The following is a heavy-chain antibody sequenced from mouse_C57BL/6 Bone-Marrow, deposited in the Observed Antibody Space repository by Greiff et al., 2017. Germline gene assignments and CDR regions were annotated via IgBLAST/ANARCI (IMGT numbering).Heavy chain of an antibody. CDR1: GYTFTSYW. J-gene: IGHJ2*01. CDR2: IDPSDSYT. CDR3: VTGSYYFYFDY. V-gene: IGHV1-69*01. Sequence: QVQLQQPGAELVMPGASVKLSCKASGYTFTSYWMHWVKQRPGQGLEWIGEIDPSDSYTNYNQKFKGKATLTVDKSSSTAYMQLSSLTSEYSAVYYCVTGSYYFYFDYWGQGTTLTVSS. D-gene: IGHD2-12*01.